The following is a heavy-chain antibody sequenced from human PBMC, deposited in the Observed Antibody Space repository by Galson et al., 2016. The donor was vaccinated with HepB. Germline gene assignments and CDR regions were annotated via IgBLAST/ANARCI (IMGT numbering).Heavy chain of an antibody. Sequence: ETLSLTCTVSGGSISSSNYYWGWIRQPPGKGLEWLGCIYYSGSTYYNASLKSRVTISVDTSKNQFSLKLSSVTAADTAVYYCARSGWSGYSEYFFDYWGQGTLITVSS. J-gene: IGHJ4*02. V-gene: IGHV4-39*01. CDR1: GGSISSSNYY. CDR2: IYYSGST. D-gene: IGHD3-3*01. CDR3: ARSGWSGYSEYFFDY.